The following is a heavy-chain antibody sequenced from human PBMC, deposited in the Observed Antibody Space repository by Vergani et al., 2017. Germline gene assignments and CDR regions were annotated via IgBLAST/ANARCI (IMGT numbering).Heavy chain of an antibody. D-gene: IGHD3-22*01. CDR2: INHSGST. Sequence: QVQLQQWGAGLLKPSETLSLTCAVYGGSFSGYYWSWIRQPPGKGLEWIGEINHSGSTNYNPSLKSRVTISVDTSKNQFSLKLSSVTAADTAVYYCARGHTYYYDSSGDYVFHYFDYWGQGTLVTVSS. V-gene: IGHV4-34*01. J-gene: IGHJ4*02. CDR3: ARGHTYYYDSSGDYVFHYFDY. CDR1: GGSFSGYY.